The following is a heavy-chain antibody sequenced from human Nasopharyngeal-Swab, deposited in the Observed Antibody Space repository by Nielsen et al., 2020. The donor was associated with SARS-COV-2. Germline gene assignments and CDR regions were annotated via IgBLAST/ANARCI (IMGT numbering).Heavy chain of an antibody. CDR1: GFTFRSYA. Sequence: GGSLRLSCAASGFTFRSYAISWVRQAPGKGLEWVSVISGSDHTTYYADSVKGRFTISRDNSKNTLYLQMNSLRAEDTAVYYCAKKEAQLWLGYDYWGQGTLVTVSS. J-gene: IGHJ4*02. CDR2: ISGSDHTT. V-gene: IGHV3-23*01. D-gene: IGHD5-18*01. CDR3: AKKEAQLWLGYDY.